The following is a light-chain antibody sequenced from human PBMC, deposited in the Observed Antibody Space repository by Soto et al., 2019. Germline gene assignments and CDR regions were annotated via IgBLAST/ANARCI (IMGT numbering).Light chain of an antibody. CDR3: QQYNNWPPLT. V-gene: IGKV3-15*01. J-gene: IGKJ1*01. CDR2: GAS. Sequence: EIVMTQSPATLSVSPGERATLSCRASQTVNSNLAWYQQRPGQAPRLLISGASTRAPGIPARCSGSGSGTEFTLTISSLLSEDFASYYCQQYNNWPPLTFGQGTRVES. CDR1: QTVNSN.